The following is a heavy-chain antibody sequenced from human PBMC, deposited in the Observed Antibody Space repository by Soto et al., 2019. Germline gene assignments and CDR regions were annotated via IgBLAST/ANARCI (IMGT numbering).Heavy chain of an antibody. D-gene: IGHD3-10*01. Sequence: EVQLVESGGGLVKPGGSLRLSCAASGFTFSSYSMNWVRQAPGKGLEWVSSISSSSSYIYYADSVKGRFTISRDNAKNSLSLQMNSPRAEDTAVYYCARQAYGSGSPADYWVQGTLVTVSS. J-gene: IGHJ4*02. V-gene: IGHV3-21*01. CDR1: GFTFSSYS. CDR3: ARQAYGSGSPADY. CDR2: ISSSSSYI.